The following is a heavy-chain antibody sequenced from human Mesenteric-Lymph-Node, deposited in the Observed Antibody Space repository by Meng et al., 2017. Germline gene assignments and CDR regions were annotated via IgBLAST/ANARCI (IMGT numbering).Heavy chain of an antibody. CDR3: ARSSPVLWWRVDY. J-gene: IGHJ4*02. CDR1: GFTFSNYE. CDR2: IRSSGDTI. V-gene: IGHV3-48*03. D-gene: IGHD2-21*01. Sequence: GGSLRLSCVGSGFTFSNYEMNWVRQAPGKGLEWISYIRSSGDTIYYADSVRGRFTISRDNAKNSVYLQMNSLRVEDTAVYYCARSSPVLWWRVDYWGRGTLVTVSS.